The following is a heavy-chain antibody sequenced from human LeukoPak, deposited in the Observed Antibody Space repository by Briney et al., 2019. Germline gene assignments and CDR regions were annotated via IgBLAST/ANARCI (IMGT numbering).Heavy chain of an antibody. V-gene: IGHV3-15*07. CDR3: TTLRRIYCSSTSCHYYYGMDV. CDR1: GFTFSNAW. CDR2: IKSKTDGGTT. J-gene: IGHJ6*02. Sequence: GGSLRLSCAASGFTFSNAWMNRVRQAPGKGLEWVGRIKSKTDGGTTDYAAPVKGRFTISRDDSKNTLYLQMNSLKTEDTAVYYCTTLRRIYCSSTSCHYYYGMDVWGQGTTVTVSS. D-gene: IGHD2-2*01.